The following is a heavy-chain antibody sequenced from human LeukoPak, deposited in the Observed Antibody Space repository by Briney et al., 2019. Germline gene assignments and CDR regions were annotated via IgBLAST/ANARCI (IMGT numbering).Heavy chain of an antibody. V-gene: IGHV1-2*02. Sequence: GASVKVSCKASGYTFTGYYMHWVRQAPGQGLEWMGWINPNSGGTNYAQKFQGRVTMTRDTSISTAYMELSRLRSDDTAVYYCARDWSRLKWGYDFWSGSDDYWGQGTLVTVSS. CDR3: ARDWSRLKWGYDFWSGSDDY. D-gene: IGHD3-3*01. CDR2: INPNSGGT. CDR1: GYTFTGYY. J-gene: IGHJ4*02.